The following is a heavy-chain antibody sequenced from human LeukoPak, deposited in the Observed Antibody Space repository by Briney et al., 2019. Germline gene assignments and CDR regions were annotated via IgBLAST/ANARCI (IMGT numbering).Heavy chain of an antibody. J-gene: IGHJ4*02. Sequence: GASVKVSCKASGYTFTGYYMHWVRQAPGQGLEWMGWINHNSGGTNYAQKFQGRVTMTRDTSISTAYMELSRLRSDDTAVYYCARVIRKNYFDYWGQGTLVTVSS. V-gene: IGHV1-2*02. CDR3: ARVIRKNYFDY. CDR1: GYTFTGYY. D-gene: IGHD3-22*01. CDR2: INHNSGGT.